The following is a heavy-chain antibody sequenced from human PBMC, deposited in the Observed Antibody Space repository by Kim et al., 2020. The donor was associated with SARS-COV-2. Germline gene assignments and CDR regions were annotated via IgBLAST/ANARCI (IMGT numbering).Heavy chain of an antibody. CDR3: ARGGMRIAGARSAFDI. CDR2: IYYSGTT. D-gene: IGHD6-13*01. Sequence: SETLSLTCGVSGSSISSGGDYWSWIRQHPGEGLEWIGSIYYSGTTYYNPSLESRVTVSVHTSNNQFSLKLSSVTAADTAVYYCARGGMRIAGARSAFDIWGQGTMVSVSA. V-gene: IGHV4-31*11. CDR1: GSSISSGGDY. J-gene: IGHJ3*02.